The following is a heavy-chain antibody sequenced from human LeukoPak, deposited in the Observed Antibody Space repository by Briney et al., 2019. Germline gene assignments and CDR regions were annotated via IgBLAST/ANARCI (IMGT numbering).Heavy chain of an antibody. V-gene: IGHV3-66*01. Sequence: GGSLRLSCAASEFSVGSNYMTWVRQAPGKGLESVSLIYSGGSTYYADSVKGRFTISRDNSKNTLYLQMNSLRAEDTAVYHCARGPSGYHNTGGQGTLVTVSS. D-gene: IGHD5-12*01. J-gene: IGHJ4*02. CDR1: EFSVGSNY. CDR3: ARGPSGYHNT. CDR2: IYSGGST.